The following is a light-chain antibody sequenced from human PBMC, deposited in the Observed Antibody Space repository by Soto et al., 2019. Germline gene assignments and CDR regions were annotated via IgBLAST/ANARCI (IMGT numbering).Light chain of an antibody. CDR2: DVS. CDR3: QQYNGRT. CDR1: QSINSW. V-gene: IGKV1-5*01. J-gene: IGKJ1*01. Sequence: DIQMTQSPPTLSASVGDRVTITCRASQSINSWLAWYQQKPGKAPKLLIYDVSSLASGVPSRFSGSGSGTEFTLTISSLQPDDFATYYCQQYNGRTFGQGTKVDIK.